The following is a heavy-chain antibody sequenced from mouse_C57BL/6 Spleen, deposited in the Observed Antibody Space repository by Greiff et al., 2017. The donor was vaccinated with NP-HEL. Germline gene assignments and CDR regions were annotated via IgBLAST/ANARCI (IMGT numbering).Heavy chain of an antibody. CDR2: INPSSGYT. J-gene: IGHJ4*01. V-gene: IGHV1-7*01. CDR1: GYTFTSYW. CDR3: AMSYYSSSRDYAMDY. Sequence: VQLQQSGADLAKPGASVKLSCKASGYTFTSYWMHWVKQRPGQGLEWIGYINPSSGYTKYNQKFKDKATFTADKSSSTAYMQLSSLTYEDSAVYYRAMSYYSSSRDYAMDYWGQGTSVTVAS. D-gene: IGHD1-1*01.